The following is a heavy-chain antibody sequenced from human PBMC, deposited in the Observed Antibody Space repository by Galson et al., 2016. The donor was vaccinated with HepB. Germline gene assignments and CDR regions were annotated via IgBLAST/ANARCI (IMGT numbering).Heavy chain of an antibody. CDR3: ASHPDYGDY. Sequence: SETLSLTCTVSGVSIGTYYWSWFRQSPGKRIEWIGYIYSDGTTTYSPSLKSRITISIDTSKRQLSPTVRSVTAADTAVYSCASHPDYGDYWGQGSLVTVSS. CDR1: GVSIGTYY. CDR2: IYSDGTT. V-gene: IGHV4-59*08. J-gene: IGHJ4*01.